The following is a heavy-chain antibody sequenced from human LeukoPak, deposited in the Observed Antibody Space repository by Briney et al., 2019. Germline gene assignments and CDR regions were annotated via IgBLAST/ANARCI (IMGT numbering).Heavy chain of an antibody. Sequence: GGSLRLSCAASGFTFGSYGMHWVRQAPGKGLEWVAFIRYDGSNKYYADSVKGRFTISRDNSKNTLYLQMNSLRAEDTAVYYCASYLDYGGYVLLGHYYGMDVWGQGTTVTVSS. CDR3: ASYLDYGGYVLLGHYYGMDV. D-gene: IGHD4-17*01. CDR2: IRYDGSNK. J-gene: IGHJ6*02. CDR1: GFTFGSYG. V-gene: IGHV3-30*02.